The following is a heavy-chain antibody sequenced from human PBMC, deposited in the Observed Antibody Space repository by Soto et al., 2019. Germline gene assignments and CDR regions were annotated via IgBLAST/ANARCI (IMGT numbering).Heavy chain of an antibody. CDR2: IIPIFGTA. V-gene: IGHV1-69*13. Sequence: GASLKVACKASGGTFSSYAISWVRQAPGQGLEWMGGIIPIFGTANYAQKFQGRVTITGDESTSTAYVELSRLRSDDTAVYYCARSGHGAGDYKRGEDLGYWGQGTLVTVSS. J-gene: IGHJ4*02. CDR3: ARSGHGAGDYKRGEDLGY. D-gene: IGHD3-10*01. CDR1: GGTFSSYA.